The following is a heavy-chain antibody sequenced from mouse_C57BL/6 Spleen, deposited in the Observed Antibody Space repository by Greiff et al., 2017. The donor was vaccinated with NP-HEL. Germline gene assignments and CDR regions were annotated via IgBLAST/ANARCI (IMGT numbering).Heavy chain of an antibody. CDR3: AREDGSSPAWFAY. D-gene: IGHD1-1*01. CDR1: GFTFSDYY. J-gene: IGHJ3*01. Sequence: EVHLVESEGGLVQPGSSMKLSCTASGFTFSDYYMAWVRQVPEKGLEWVANINYDGSSTYYLDSLKSRFIISRDNAKNILYLQMSSLKSEDTATYYCAREDGSSPAWFAYWGQGTLVTVSA. V-gene: IGHV5-16*01. CDR2: INYDGSST.